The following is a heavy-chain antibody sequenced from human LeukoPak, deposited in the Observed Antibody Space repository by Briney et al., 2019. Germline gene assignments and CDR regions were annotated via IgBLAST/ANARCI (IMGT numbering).Heavy chain of an antibody. CDR1: GLTFHDYA. CDR3: AKDGSGSPQLYNGMDV. V-gene: IGHV3-9*01. D-gene: IGHD3-10*01. Sequence: GGSLRLSCAASGLTFHDYAMHWVRQAPGKGLEWVSGISWNSGTIGYADSVKGRFTISRDNAKNSLYLQMNSLRAEDTALYYCAKDGSGSPQLYNGMDVWGQGTTVTVSS. CDR2: ISWNSGTI. J-gene: IGHJ6*02.